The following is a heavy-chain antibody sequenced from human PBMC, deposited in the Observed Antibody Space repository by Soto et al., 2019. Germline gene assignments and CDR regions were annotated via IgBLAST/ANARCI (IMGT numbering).Heavy chain of an antibody. Sequence: GGSLRLSCAASRSTFSKYWMSWVRQAPGKGPEWVANISPAGSEKFYVGSVKGRFTTSRDNAENSLFLQMNSLRAEDTAVYYCARDQGYLDYWGQGAPVTVSS. D-gene: IGHD3-16*02. CDR2: ISPAGSEK. J-gene: IGHJ4*02. CDR3: ARDQGYLDY. V-gene: IGHV3-7*01. CDR1: RSTFSKYW.